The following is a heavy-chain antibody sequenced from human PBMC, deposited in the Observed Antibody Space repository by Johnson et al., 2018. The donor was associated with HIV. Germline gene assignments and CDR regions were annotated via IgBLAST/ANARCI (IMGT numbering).Heavy chain of an antibody. J-gene: IGHJ3*02. Sequence: QVQLVESGGGVVQPGRSLRLSCAASGFTFSSYAMHWVRQAPGKGLEWVAVISYDGSNEYYADSVKGRFTISRDNSKNTLYLQMNSLRAEDAAVYFCAKSPGKDYGGNSGGFDIWGQGTMVTVSS. V-gene: IGHV3-30*18. CDR1: GFTFSSYA. CDR3: AKSPGKDYGGNSGGFDI. CDR2: ISYDGSNE. D-gene: IGHD4-23*01.